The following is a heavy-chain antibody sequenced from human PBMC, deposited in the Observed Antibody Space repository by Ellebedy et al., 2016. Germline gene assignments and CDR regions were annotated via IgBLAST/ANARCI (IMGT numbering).Heavy chain of an antibody. CDR1: GFTFSSRS. CDR2: ITSDHHFV. D-gene: IGHD3-10*01. V-gene: IGHV3-21*01. J-gene: IGHJ4*02. CDR3: ATDRGEGGLPSFFDS. Sequence: GESLKISCAASGFTFSSRSMNWIRQAPGGGLEWVASITSDHHFVNYRDSVKGRFTISRDNVKNALFLQMDSLRAEDTAVYYCATDRGEGGLPSFFDSWGQGTLVTVST.